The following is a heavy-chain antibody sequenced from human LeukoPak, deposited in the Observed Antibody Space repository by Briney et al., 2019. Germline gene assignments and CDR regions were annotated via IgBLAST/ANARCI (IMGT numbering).Heavy chain of an antibody. CDR2: IYYSGST. CDR1: GGSISSGDYY. V-gene: IGHV4-30-4*01. J-gene: IGHJ6*02. CDR3: ARALTGGSGTYYYYYGMDV. Sequence: PSQTLSLTCTVSGGSISSGDYYWSWIRQPPGKGLEWIGYIYYSGSTYYNPSLKSRVTISVDTSKNQFSLKLSSVTAADTAVYYCARALTGGSGTYYYYYGMDVWGQGTLVTVSS. D-gene: IGHD3-10*01.